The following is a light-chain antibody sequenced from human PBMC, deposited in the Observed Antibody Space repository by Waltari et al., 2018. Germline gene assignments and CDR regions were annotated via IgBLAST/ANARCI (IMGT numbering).Light chain of an antibody. CDR2: WAS. V-gene: IGKV4-1*01. CDR3: QQYYSTPPT. CDR1: QSVLYSFNNNNY. J-gene: IGKJ1*01. Sequence: DIVMTQSPDSLAVSLGERATINCKSSQSVLYSFNNNNYLAWYQQKPGQPPKLLIYWASTRESGVPDRFSGSGSGTDFTLTISSLQAEDVAVYYCQQYYSTPPTFGQGTKVEIK.